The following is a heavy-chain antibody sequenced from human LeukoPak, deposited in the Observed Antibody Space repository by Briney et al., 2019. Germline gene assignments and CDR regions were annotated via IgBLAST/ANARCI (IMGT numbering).Heavy chain of an antibody. CDR2: ICTDETTI. CDR3: TREDHSNYNY. D-gene: IGHD4-11*01. J-gene: IGHJ4*02. CDR1: GFTFSNYC. V-gene: IGHV3-74*01. Sequence: PGGSLRLCCAASGFTFSNYCMHWVRHPPGKGLVWVSQICTDETTIRSADSVKGRFTISRDNAKNSLYLQMNSLRAEDTAVYYCTREDHSNYNYWGQGTLVTVSS.